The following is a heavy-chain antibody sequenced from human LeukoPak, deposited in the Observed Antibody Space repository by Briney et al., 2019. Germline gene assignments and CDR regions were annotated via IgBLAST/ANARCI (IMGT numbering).Heavy chain of an antibody. Sequence: PGRSLRLSCAASGFTFSNHGMHWVRQAPGKGLEWVALMSYDGTNKVYADSVKGRFTISRDNSKNTLYLEMNNLRAEDTAVYYCAKRGYCSGGRCYSFHFDYWGQGTLVTVSS. D-gene: IGHD2-15*01. CDR1: GFTFSNHG. J-gene: IGHJ4*02. CDR3: AKRGYCSGGRCYSFHFDY. CDR2: MSYDGTNK. V-gene: IGHV3-30*18.